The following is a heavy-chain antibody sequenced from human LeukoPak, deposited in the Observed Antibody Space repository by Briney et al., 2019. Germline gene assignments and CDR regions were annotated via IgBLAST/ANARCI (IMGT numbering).Heavy chain of an antibody. V-gene: IGHV4-59*08. CDR2: IYYSGST. CDR3: ARHPRRTARVWLPYYFDY. Sequence: SETLSLTCTVSGGSISSYYWSWIRQPPGKGLEWIGYIYYSGSTNYNPSLKSRVTISVDTSKNQFSLKLSSVTAADTAVYYCARHPRRTARVWLPYYFDYWGQGTLVTVSS. CDR1: GGSISSYY. D-gene: IGHD5-18*01. J-gene: IGHJ4*02.